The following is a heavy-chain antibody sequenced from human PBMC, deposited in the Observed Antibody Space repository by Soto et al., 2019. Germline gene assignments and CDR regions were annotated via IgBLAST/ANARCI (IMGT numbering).Heavy chain of an antibody. CDR2: ISGSGGST. CDR1: GFTFSSYA. D-gene: IGHD3-22*01. CDR3: AKVGRAITMIVVVPEYYFDY. V-gene: IGHV3-23*01. Sequence: GSLRLSCAASGFTFSSYAMSWVRQAPGKGLEWVSAISGSGGSTYYADSVKGRFTISRDNSKNTLYLQMNSLRAEDTAVYYCAKVGRAITMIVVVPEYYFDYWGQGTLVTVSS. J-gene: IGHJ4*02.